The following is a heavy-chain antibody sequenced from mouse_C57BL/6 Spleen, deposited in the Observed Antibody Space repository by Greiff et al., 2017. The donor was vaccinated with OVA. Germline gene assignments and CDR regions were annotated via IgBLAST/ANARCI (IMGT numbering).Heavy chain of an antibody. V-gene: IGHV1-82*01. J-gene: IGHJ2*01. CDR3: ARWSLGDDY. D-gene: IGHD4-1*01. Sequence: VQLQQSGPELVKPGASVKISCKASGYAFSSSWMNWVKQRPGKGLEWIGRIYPGDGDTNYNGKFKGKATLTADKSSSAAYMQLSSLTSEDSAVYFCARWSLGDDYWGQGTTLTVSS. CDR2: IYPGDGDT. CDR1: GYAFSSSW.